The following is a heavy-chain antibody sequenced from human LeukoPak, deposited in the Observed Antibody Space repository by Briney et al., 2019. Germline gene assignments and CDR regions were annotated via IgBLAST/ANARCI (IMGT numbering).Heavy chain of an antibody. CDR1: GGSISSSSYY. V-gene: IGHV4-39*07. CDR2: IYYSGST. J-gene: IGHJ3*02. CDR3: ARGRSRWYGDYGDHAFDI. Sequence: SETLSLTCTVSGGSISSSSYYWGWIRQPPGRGLEWIGSIYYSGSTYYNPSLKSRVTISVDTSKNQFSLKLSSVTAADTAVYYCARGRSRWYGDYGDHAFDIWGQGTMVTVSS. D-gene: IGHD4-17*01.